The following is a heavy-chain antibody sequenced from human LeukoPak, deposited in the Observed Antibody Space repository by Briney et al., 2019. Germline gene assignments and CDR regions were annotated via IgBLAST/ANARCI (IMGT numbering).Heavy chain of an antibody. J-gene: IGHJ4*02. CDR2: ISGSGGST. D-gene: IGHD4-23*01. V-gene: IGHV3-23*01. CDR3: VRGNDYGGPHY. CDR1: GSTFSSYA. Sequence: PGGSLRLSCAASGSTFSSYAMSWVRQAPGKGLEWVSAISGSGGSTYYADSVKGRFTISRDNGKNTLFLQMNSLRAEDAAVYYCVRGNDYGGPHYWGQGTLVTVSS.